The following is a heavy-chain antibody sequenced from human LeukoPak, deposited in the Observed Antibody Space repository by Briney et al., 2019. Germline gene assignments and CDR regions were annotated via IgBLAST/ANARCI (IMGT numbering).Heavy chain of an antibody. CDR1: GFTFSSYA. Sequence: SGGSLRLSCAASGFTFSSYAMSWVRQAPGKGLEWVSAISGSGVSTYYADSVKGRFTISRDNSKNTLYLQMNSLRAEDMAVYYCAKDCSSTSCPTSDYWGQGTLVTVSS. V-gene: IGHV3-23*01. CDR3: AKDCSSTSCPTSDY. J-gene: IGHJ4*02. CDR2: ISGSGVST. D-gene: IGHD2-2*01.